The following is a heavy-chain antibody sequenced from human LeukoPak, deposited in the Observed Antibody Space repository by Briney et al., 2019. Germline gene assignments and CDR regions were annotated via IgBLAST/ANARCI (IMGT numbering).Heavy chain of an antibody. D-gene: IGHD5-24*01. J-gene: IGHJ4*02. V-gene: IGHV1-18*01. CDR1: GYTVSSYG. Sequence: ASVKVSCMASGYTVSSYGFSWVRPAHGQGVEWVGWIYAYSGNTNNAQKLQGRVTITTDTSTSTAYMELRSLRADDTAVYCGRRDKRGMATQCSFDYWGQGTLVTVS. CDR3: RRDKRGMATQCSFDY. CDR2: IYAYSGNT.